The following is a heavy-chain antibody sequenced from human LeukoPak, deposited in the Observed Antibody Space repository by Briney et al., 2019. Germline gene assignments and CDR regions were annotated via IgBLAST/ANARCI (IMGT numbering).Heavy chain of an antibody. D-gene: IGHD6-13*01. CDR2: IYYSGST. J-gene: IGHJ4*02. CDR3: ARGASSSGYSTRWLSYFYY. V-gene: IGHV4-59*01. Sequence: SETLSLTCTVSGGSISSYYWSRIRQPPGKGLEWIGYIYYSGSTKYNPSLKSRVTISVDTSKNQFSLKLSSVTAADTAVYYCARGASSSGYSTRWLSYFYYWGQGTLVTVSS. CDR1: GGSISSYY.